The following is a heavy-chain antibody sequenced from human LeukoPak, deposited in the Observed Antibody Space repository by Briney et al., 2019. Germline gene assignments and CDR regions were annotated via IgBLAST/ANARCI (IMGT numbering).Heavy chain of an antibody. CDR1: GFTFSTYW. J-gene: IGHJ3*02. CDR3: TRRDDFWSGSRDGFDI. Sequence: PGGSLRLSCAASGFTFSTYWMTWVRQAPGKGLEWVGRIRSKANSYATAFAASVKGRFTISRYDSKNTAYLQMNSLKTEDTAIYYCTRRDDFWSGSRDGFDIWGRGTMVTVSS. D-gene: IGHD3-3*01. V-gene: IGHV3-73*01. CDR2: IRSKANSYAT.